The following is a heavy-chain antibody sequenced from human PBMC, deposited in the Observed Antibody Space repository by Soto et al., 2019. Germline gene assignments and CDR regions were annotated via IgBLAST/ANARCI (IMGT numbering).Heavy chain of an antibody. V-gene: IGHV3-21*01. CDR2: INYDSSYR. J-gene: IGHJ5*02. D-gene: IGHD2-2*01. Sequence: PGGSLRLSCFASGFTFSNYSMHWVRQAPGKGLEWVASINYDSSYRKYADSVKGRFSISRDNSKNTLYLQMNYLRAEDTAVYYFGRDRLVLVPDVLRQNWFDPWGQGTLVTVSS. CDR1: GFTFSNYS. CDR3: GRDRLVLVPDVLRQNWFDP.